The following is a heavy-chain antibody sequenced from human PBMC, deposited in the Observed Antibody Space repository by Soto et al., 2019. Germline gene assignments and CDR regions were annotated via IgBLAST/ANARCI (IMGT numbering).Heavy chain of an antibody. D-gene: IGHD3-9*01. V-gene: IGHV3-30*18. CDR1: GFTFSSYG. CDR2: ISYDGSNK. Sequence: WGSLRLSCAASGFTFSSYGMHWVRQAPGKGLEWVAVISYDGSNKYYADSVKGRFTISRDNSKNTLYLQMNSLRAEDTAVYYCAKADVLRYFDWLLRKLSKYYYGMDLCG. CDR3: AKADVLRYFDWLLRKLSKYYYGMDL. J-gene: IGHJ6*02.